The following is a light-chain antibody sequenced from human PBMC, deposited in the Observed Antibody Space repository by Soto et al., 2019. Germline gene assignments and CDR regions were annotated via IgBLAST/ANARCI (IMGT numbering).Light chain of an antibody. CDR2: AAS. CDR1: QSVSSN. Sequence: DIVMTQSPATLSVSPGERATLSCRASQSVSSNLAWYQQKPGQAPRLLIYAASTRATGIPARFSGSGSGTEFTLTISSLQSEDFAVYYCQHYNNWPRTFGQGTKVDIK. V-gene: IGKV3-15*01. J-gene: IGKJ1*01. CDR3: QHYNNWPRT.